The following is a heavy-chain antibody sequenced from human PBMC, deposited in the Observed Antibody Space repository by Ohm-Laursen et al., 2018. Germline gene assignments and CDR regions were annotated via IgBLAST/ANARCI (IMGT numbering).Heavy chain of an antibody. CDR3: AKGGYCSSTSCSNYFDY. CDR2: ISWNSGSI. V-gene: IGHV3-9*01. CDR1: GFTFDDYA. J-gene: IGHJ4*02. D-gene: IGHD2-2*01. Sequence: SLRLSCSASGFTFDDYAMQWVRQAPGKGLEWVSGISWNSGSIGYADSVKGRFTIPRDNAKNSLYLQMNSLRAEDTALYYCAKGGYCSSTSCSNYFDYWGQGTLVTVSS.